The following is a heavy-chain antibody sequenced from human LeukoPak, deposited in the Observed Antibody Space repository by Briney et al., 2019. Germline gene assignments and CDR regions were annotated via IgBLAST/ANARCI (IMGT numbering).Heavy chain of an antibody. CDR1: GFTFSSYT. J-gene: IGHJ3*02. V-gene: IGHV3-21*01. CDR2: ISSSGYYI. D-gene: IGHD5-18*01. Sequence: KTGGSLRLSCAASGFTFSSYTMNWVRQAPGKGLEWVSSISSSGYYIYYADSMKGRFTISRDNAKNSLYLQMNSLRAEDTAVYYCARDRTVDTAMVIAHDAFDIWGQGTMVTVSS. CDR3: ARDRTVDTAMVIAHDAFDI.